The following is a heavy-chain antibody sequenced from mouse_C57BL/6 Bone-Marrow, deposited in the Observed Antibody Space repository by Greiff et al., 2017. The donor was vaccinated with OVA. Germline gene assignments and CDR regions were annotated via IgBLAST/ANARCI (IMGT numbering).Heavy chain of an antibody. V-gene: IGHV14-4*01. J-gene: IGHJ3*01. CDR1: GFNIKDDY. CDR3: TTGSWFAY. CDR2: IDPENGDT. Sequence: EVQLQQSGAELVRPGASVKLSCTASGFNIKDDYMHWVKQRPEQGLEWIGWIDPENGDTEYASKFQGKATITADPSSNTAYLQLSSLTSEDTAVYYCTTGSWFAYWGQGTLVTVSA.